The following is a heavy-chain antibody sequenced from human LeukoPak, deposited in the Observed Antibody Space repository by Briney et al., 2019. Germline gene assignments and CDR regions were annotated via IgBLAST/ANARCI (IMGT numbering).Heavy chain of an antibody. CDR3: ARDEPGYYGSGSYSPAVY. Sequence: GGSLRLSCAASGFTFSDYYMSWIRQAPGKGLEWVSYISSSGSTIYYADSVKGRFTISRDNAKNSLYLQMNSLRAEDTAVYYCARDEPGYYGSGSYSPAVYWGQGTLVTVSS. CDR2: ISSSGSTI. D-gene: IGHD3-10*01. J-gene: IGHJ4*02. CDR1: GFTFSDYY. V-gene: IGHV3-11*04.